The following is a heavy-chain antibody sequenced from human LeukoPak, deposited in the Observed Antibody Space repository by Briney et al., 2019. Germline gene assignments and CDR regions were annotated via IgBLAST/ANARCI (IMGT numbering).Heavy chain of an antibody. J-gene: IGHJ4*02. Sequence: PGKSLRLSCAASGFPFSDFAIHWVRQAPGKGLEWVSAISDTGATTYDADSVKGRFTISGDNSRSTLYLQMNSLRAEDTALYYCAKDTSIGRYCTNGVCSPFDYWGQGTLVTVSS. CDR1: GFPFSDFA. CDR2: ISDTGATT. CDR3: AKDTSIGRYCTNGVCSPFDY. D-gene: IGHD2-8*01. V-gene: IGHV3-23*01.